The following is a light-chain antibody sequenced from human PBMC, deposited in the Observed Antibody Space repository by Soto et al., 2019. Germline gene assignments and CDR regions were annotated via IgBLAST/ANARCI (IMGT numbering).Light chain of an antibody. J-gene: IGLJ2*01. V-gene: IGLV2-14*01. CDR3: SSYTSSRTLV. CDR2: DVS. CDR1: SSDVGGYNY. Sequence: QSALTQPASVSGSPGQSITISCTGTSSDVGGYNYVSWYQQHPGKAPKLMIYDVSNRPSGVSNRFSGSKSGNTASLTISGLQAEDEADCYCSSYTSSRTLVFGGGTKLTVL.